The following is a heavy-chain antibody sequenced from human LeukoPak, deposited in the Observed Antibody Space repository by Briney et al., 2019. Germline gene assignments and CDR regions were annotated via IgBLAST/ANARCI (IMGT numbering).Heavy chain of an antibody. CDR2: IAWDSTDK. CDR1: GFTFSTYA. CDR3: AGDYFGSGSYALLDY. J-gene: IGHJ4*02. Sequence: GRSLRLSCTASGFTFSTYAMDWVRQAPGKGLEWVALIAWDSTDKYYAESVKGRFTISRDNSKNTLYLQMNSLRAEDTATYYCAGDYFGSGSYALLDYWGQGTLVTVSS. V-gene: IGHV3-30*04. D-gene: IGHD3-10*01.